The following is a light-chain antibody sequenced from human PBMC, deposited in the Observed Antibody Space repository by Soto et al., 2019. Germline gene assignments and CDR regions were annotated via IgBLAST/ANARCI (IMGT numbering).Light chain of an antibody. Sequence: QSALTQPASVSGSPGQSITISCTGTSSDVGGYNYVSWYQQHPGKAPKLMIYDVSNRPSGFSNRFSGSKSGNTASLTISGLQAEDEADYYCSSYTSSGTRVFGGGTKLTVL. J-gene: IGLJ3*02. CDR3: SSYTSSGTRV. CDR2: DVS. V-gene: IGLV2-14*01. CDR1: SSDVGGYNY.